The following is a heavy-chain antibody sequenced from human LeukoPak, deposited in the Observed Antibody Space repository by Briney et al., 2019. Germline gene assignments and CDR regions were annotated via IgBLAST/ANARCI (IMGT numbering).Heavy chain of an antibody. CDR3: ARLKITIFGVVIRSMDV. Sequence: PGGSLRLSCAASGFTSSSYALNWVRQAPGKGLEWVSSISSSSSYIYYADSVKGRFTISRDNAKNSLYLQMNSLRAEDTAVYYCARLKITIFGVVIRSMDVWGQGTTVTVSS. J-gene: IGHJ6*02. CDR1: GFTSSSYA. V-gene: IGHV3-21*01. CDR2: ISSSSSYI. D-gene: IGHD3-3*01.